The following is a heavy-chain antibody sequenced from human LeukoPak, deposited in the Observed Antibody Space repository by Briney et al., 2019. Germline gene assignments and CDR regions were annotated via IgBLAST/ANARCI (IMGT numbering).Heavy chain of an antibody. V-gene: IGHV4-59*01. Sequence: PSETLSLTCTVSGGSISGYYWSWIRQPPGKGLEWIGYIYYTGSTNYNPSLKSRVAISVDTSKNQFSLRLTPVTAADTAVYYCARDYGSGSSQIFDFWGQGILVTVSS. D-gene: IGHD3-10*01. CDR1: GGSISGYY. J-gene: IGHJ4*02. CDR3: ARDYGSGSSQIFDF. CDR2: IYYTGST.